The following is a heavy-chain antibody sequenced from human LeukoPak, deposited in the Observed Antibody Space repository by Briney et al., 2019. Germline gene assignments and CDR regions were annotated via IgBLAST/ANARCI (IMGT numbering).Heavy chain of an antibody. CDR1: GFTFSSYS. CDR3: ARDPAAINFDY. V-gene: IGHV3-21*01. J-gene: IGHJ4*02. D-gene: IGHD5-12*01. Sequence: GGSLRLSCAASGFTFSSYSMNWVRQAPGKGLEWVSSISSSSSYIYYADSVKGRFTISRDNAKNSLYLQMNSLRADDTAVYYCARDPAAINFDYWGQGTLVTVSS. CDR2: ISSSSSYI.